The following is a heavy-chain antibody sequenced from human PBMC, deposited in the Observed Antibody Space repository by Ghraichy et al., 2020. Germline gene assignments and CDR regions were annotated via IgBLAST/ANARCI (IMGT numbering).Heavy chain of an antibody. J-gene: IGHJ3*01. Sequence: GGSLRLSCAASGFTFSSYWMHWVRQGPGMGLVWVSRRNTDGSNMHYADSVEGRFTISRDNAQNTVYLQMNSLRAEDTAVYFCARGRLGADRSTFNLWGQGTMVTVSS. D-gene: IGHD1-26*01. CDR1: GFTFSSYW. CDR2: RNTDGSNM. CDR3: ARGRLGADRSTFNL. V-gene: IGHV3-74*01.